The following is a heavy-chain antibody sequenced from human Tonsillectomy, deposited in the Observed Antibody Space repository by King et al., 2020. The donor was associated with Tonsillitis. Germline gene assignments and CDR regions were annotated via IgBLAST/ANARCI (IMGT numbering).Heavy chain of an antibody. CDR3: AKGGDTAIPGDAFDI. J-gene: IGHJ3*02. D-gene: IGHD5-18*01. Sequence: QLQESGPGLVKPSQTLSLTCAVSGGSISSGGYSWSWIRQPPGKGLEWIGYIYYSGSTYYNSSLKSRVTISVDTSKNQFSLNLSSVTAADTAVYYCAKGGDTAIPGDAFDIWGQGTMVTVSS. CDR1: GGSISSGGYS. CDR2: IYYSGST. V-gene: IGHV4-30-4*07.